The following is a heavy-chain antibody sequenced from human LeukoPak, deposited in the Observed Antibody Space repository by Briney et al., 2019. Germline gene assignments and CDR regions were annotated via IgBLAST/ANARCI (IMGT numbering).Heavy chain of an antibody. CDR3: ARGRHFDWLSPPDY. CDR2: MNPNSGNT. D-gene: IGHD3-9*01. J-gene: IGHJ4*02. CDR1: GYTFTSYD. Sequence: ASVKVSCKASGYTFTSYDINWVRQATGQGLEWMGWMNPNSGNTAYAQKFQGRVTMTRNTSISIAYMELSSLRSEDTAVYYCARGRHFDWLSPPDYWGQGTLVTVSS. V-gene: IGHV1-8*01.